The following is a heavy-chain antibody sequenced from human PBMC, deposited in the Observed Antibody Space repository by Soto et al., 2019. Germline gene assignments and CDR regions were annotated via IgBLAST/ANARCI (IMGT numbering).Heavy chain of an antibody. CDR1: GFTFSRNA. CDR2: ISGSSGST. J-gene: IGHJ4*02. V-gene: IGHV3-23*01. CDR3: AKGTSRLIAVAAN. Sequence: GWSLRLSCAASGFTFSRNAMSWVRQAPGKGLEWVSAISGSSGSTYYADSVKGRFTVSRDDSKNTLYLQMNSLRAEDTAVYYCAKGTSRLIAVAANWGQGTLVTVSS. D-gene: IGHD6-19*01.